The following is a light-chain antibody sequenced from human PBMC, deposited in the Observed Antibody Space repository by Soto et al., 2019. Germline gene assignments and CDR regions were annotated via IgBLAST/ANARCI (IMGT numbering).Light chain of an antibody. J-gene: IGKJ1*01. CDR3: QQRSNWRRT. Sequence: EIVMTQSPATLSVSPWERATLFCRASQSISSSLAWYQQKPGQAPRLLIYGASSRATGIPARFSGSGSGTDFTLTISSLEPEDFAVYYCQQRSNWRRTFGQGTKVDIK. CDR1: QSISSS. V-gene: IGKV3-11*01. CDR2: GAS.